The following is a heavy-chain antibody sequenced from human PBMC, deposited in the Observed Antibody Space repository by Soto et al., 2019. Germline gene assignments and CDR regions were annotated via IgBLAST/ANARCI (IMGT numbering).Heavy chain of an antibody. J-gene: IGHJ4*02. CDR2: ISYDGSNK. CDR3: ARDGFLALIVQFDS. D-gene: IGHD3-22*01. Sequence: QVQLVESGGGVVQPGRSLRLACAASGFTFSSYTMHWVRQAPGKGLEWVAVISYDGSNKYYADSVKGRFTISRDNSKHTLYLHVNSLRAEDTAVYYCARDGFLALIVQFDSWGQGTLVTVSS. CDR1: GFTFSSYT. V-gene: IGHV3-30-3*01.